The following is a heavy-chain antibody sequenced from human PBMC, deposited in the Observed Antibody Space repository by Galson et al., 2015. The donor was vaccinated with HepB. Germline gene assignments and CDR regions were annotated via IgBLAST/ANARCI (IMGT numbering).Heavy chain of an antibody. D-gene: IGHD3-16*01. CDR2: IIPTFRTA. CDR3: ARSHYDYEENDYYYYRMDV. V-gene: IGHV1-69*06. CDR1: GGTFSSYA. Sequence: SVKVSCKASGGTFSSYAINWVREAPGQGLEWMGGIIPTFRTASYAQKFQGRVTITADKSTDTAYMELCSLRSEDTAIYYCARSHYDYEENDYYYYRMDVWGQGTTVIVSS. J-gene: IGHJ6*02.